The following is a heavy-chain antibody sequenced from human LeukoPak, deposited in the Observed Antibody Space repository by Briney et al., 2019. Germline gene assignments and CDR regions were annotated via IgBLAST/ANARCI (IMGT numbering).Heavy chain of an antibody. CDR1: GCTFSSYA. D-gene: IGHD4-17*01. Sequence: ASVKVSCKASGCTFSSYAISWVRQAPGQGLEWMGRIIPILGIANYAQKFQGRVTITADKSTSTAYMELSSLRSEDTAVYYCARFSLYGDYSPFDYWGQGTLVTVSS. CDR3: ARFSLYGDYSPFDY. V-gene: IGHV1-69*04. J-gene: IGHJ4*02. CDR2: IIPILGIA.